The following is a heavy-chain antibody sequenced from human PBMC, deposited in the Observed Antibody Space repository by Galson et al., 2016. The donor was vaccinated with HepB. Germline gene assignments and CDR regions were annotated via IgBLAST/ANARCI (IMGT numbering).Heavy chain of an antibody. CDR2: IDPSDSDI. D-gene: IGHD2/OR15-2a*01. V-gene: IGHV5-51*01. CDR3: ARRRAISTIAPMSLYYLDN. J-gene: IGHJ4*02. CDR1: GYSFSTYW. Sequence: QSGAEVKKSGDSLRISCEGFGYSFSTYWIGWVRQMPGKGLEWMGIIDPSDSDIRYSPSFQGQVTISADKSINTAYLQWSSLRASDTAIYFCARRRAISTIAPMSLYYLDNWGQGTFVTVSS.